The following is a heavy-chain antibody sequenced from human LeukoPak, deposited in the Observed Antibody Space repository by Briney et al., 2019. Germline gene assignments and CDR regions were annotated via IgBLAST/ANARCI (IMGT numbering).Heavy chain of an antibody. Sequence: PSETLSLTCTVSGGSISSYYWSWIRQPPGKGLEWIGYIYTSGSTNYNPSLKSRVTISVDTSKNQFSLKLSSVTAADTAVYYCARHLRVYSSSWYNYYYYMDVWGKGTTVTVSS. J-gene: IGHJ6*03. V-gene: IGHV4-4*09. CDR2: IYTSGST. CDR3: ARHLRVYSSSWYNYYYYMDV. CDR1: GGSISSYY. D-gene: IGHD6-13*01.